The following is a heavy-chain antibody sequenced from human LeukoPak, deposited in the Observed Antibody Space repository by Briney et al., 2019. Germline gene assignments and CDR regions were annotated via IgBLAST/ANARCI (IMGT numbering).Heavy chain of an antibody. Sequence: ASVKVSCKASGYTFTGYYMHWVRQAPGQGLEWMGWINPNSGGTNYAQKFQGRVTMTRDTSISTAYMELSRLRSEDTAVYYCASGPYCSGGSCYSVSADYYYYYMDVWGKGTTVTISS. CDR1: GYTFTGYY. CDR3: ASGPYCSGGSCYSVSADYYYYYMDV. CDR2: INPNSGGT. D-gene: IGHD2-15*01. V-gene: IGHV1-2*02. J-gene: IGHJ6*03.